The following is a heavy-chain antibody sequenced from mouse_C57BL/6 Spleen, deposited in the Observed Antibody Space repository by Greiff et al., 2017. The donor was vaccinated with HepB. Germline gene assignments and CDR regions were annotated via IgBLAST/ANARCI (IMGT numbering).Heavy chain of an antibody. J-gene: IGHJ1*03. CDR1: GYTFTGYW. CDR2: ILPGSGST. CDR3: ARTIYYDYISSYWYFDV. D-gene: IGHD2-4*01. Sequence: QVQLQQSGAELMKPGASVKLSCKATGYTFTGYWIEWVKQRPGHGLEWIGEILPGSGSTNYNEKFKGKATFTADTSSNTAYMQHRSLTTEDSAIYYCARTIYYDYISSYWYFDVWGTGTTVTVSS. V-gene: IGHV1-9*01.